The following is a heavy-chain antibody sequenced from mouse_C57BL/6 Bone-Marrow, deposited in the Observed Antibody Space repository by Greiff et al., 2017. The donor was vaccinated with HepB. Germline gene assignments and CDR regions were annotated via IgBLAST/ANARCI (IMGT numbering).Heavy chain of an antibody. Sequence: DVKLVESGGGLVKPGGSLKLSCAASGFTFSSYAMSWVRQTPEKRLEWVATISDGGSYTYYPDNVKGRFTISRDNAKNNLYLQMSHLKSEDTAMYYCARDKDGSSFYYAMDYWGQGTSVTVSS. CDR1: GFTFSSYA. J-gene: IGHJ4*01. CDR3: ARDKDGSSFYYAMDY. V-gene: IGHV5-4*01. D-gene: IGHD1-1*01. CDR2: ISDGGSYT.